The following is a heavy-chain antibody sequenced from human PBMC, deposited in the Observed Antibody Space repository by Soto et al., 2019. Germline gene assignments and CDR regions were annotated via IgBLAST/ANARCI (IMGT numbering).Heavy chain of an antibody. CDR1: GLTFTSSS. CDR3: ARDRGYTYAFDY. CDR2: ISSSGSTI. V-gene: IGHV3-48*02. Sequence: GGSLRLSCAASGLTFTSSSMNWVRQAPGKGLEWVSFISSSGSTIYYADSVKGRFTISRDNAKNSLYLQMNGLRDEDTAVYYCARDRGYTYAFDYWGQGTLVTVSS. D-gene: IGHD5-18*01. J-gene: IGHJ4*02.